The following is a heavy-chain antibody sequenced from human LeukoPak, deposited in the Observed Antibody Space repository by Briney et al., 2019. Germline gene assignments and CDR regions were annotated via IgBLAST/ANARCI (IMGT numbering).Heavy chain of an antibody. V-gene: IGHV3-30-3*01. D-gene: IGHD3-3*01. CDR1: GFTFSSYA. Sequence: GRSLRLSCAASGFTFSSYAMHWVRQAPGKGLEWEAVISYDGSNKYYADSVKGRFTISRDIAKNTLYLQMNSLRAEDTGVYYCAKDHYWSIDYWGRGTLVTVSS. CDR2: ISYDGSNK. J-gene: IGHJ4*02. CDR3: AKDHYWSIDY.